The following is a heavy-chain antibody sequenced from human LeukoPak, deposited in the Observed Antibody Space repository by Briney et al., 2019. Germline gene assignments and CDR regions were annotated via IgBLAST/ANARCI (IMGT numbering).Heavy chain of an antibody. CDR2: MCGSAGCT. D-gene: IGHD3-22*01. CDR3: ARDRPNYYESNGHYYRRDGDY. V-gene: IGHV3-23*01. Sequence: GGSLRLSCAASGFTFDIYAMSWVRQAPGKGPEWVASMCGSAGCTYYADSVKGRFTISRDNSKNRIYLQMNSLRAEDTAIYYCARDRPNYYESNGHYYRRDGDYWGQGTLVTVSS. J-gene: IGHJ4*02. CDR1: GFTFDIYA.